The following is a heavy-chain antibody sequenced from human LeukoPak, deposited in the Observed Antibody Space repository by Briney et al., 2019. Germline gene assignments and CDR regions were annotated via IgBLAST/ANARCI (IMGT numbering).Heavy chain of an antibody. D-gene: IGHD3-22*01. CDR3: AKDHYDSSGYYYERSAYYFDY. CDR2: IYYSGST. J-gene: IGHJ4*02. V-gene: IGHV4-59*01. CDR1: GGSISSYY. Sequence: SETLSLTCTVSGGSISSYYWSWIRQPPGKGLEWIGYIYYSGSTNYNPSLKSRVTISVDTSKNQFSLKLSSVTAADTAVYYCAKDHYDSSGYYYERSAYYFDYWGQGTLVTVSS.